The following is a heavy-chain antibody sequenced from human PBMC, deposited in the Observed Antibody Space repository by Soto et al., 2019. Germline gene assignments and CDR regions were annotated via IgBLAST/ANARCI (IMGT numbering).Heavy chain of an antibody. J-gene: IGHJ6*02. V-gene: IGHV1-8*01. Sequence: QAHLEQSGAELKRPGASVKVSCKASGYTFSDFDINWLRQASGQGPEWMGWMNAKSGDTFFPQRFRGKFNITWDTSLSTAYMEVVSMTSHDTTIYYCARGNPFNYAGFDVWGQGTTIAVFS. CDR2: MNAKSGDT. CDR3: ARGNPFNYAGFDV. D-gene: IGHD3-16*01. CDR1: GYTFSDFD.